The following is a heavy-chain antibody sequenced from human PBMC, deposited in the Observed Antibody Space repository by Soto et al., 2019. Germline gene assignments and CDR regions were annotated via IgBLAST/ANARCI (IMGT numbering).Heavy chain of an antibody. CDR3: ARAAYSPSDY. CDR1: GFTFSSYG. Sequence: QVQLVESGGGVVQPGRSLRLSCAASGFTFSSYGMHWVRQAPGKGLEWVAVIWYDGSNKYYADSVKGRFTISRDNSKNTLYLQMNRLRAEDTAVYYCARAAYSPSDYWGQGTLVTVSS. CDR2: IWYDGSNK. D-gene: IGHD2-21*01. J-gene: IGHJ4*02. V-gene: IGHV3-33*01.